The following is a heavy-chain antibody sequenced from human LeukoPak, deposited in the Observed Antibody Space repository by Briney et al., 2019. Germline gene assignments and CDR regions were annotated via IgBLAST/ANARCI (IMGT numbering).Heavy chain of an antibody. Sequence: SVKVSCKASGGTFSSYAISWVRQAPGQGLEWMGGIIPIFGTANYAQKFQGRVTITADESTSTAYMELSSLRSEDTAVYYCAWTIVVVPAATSHSNYWFDPWGQGTLVTVSS. CDR3: AWTIVVVPAATSHSNYWFDP. D-gene: IGHD2-2*01. CDR2: IIPIFGTA. V-gene: IGHV1-69*13. CDR1: GGTFSSYA. J-gene: IGHJ5*02.